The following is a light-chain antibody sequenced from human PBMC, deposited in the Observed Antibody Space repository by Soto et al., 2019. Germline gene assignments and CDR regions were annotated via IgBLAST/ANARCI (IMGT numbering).Light chain of an antibody. J-gene: IGLJ1*01. V-gene: IGLV2-14*01. CDR1: STDVGGYNY. CDR3: GSYTSTDTPFV. Sequence: QSALAQPSSVSVSPGQSITISCTGTSTDVGGYNYVSWYQRHPGKGPKLIIYEVNNRPSGVSDRFSGSKSGNKASLTISNLEAEDESDYYCGSYTSTDTPFVFGTGTKVTVL. CDR2: EVN.